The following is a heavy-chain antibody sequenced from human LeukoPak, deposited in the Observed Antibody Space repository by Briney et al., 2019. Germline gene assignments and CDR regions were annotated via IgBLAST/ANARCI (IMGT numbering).Heavy chain of an antibody. CDR2: IYPGDSDT. V-gene: IGHV5-51*01. Sequence: GESLKISCKDSGHSFTTYWIGWVRQMPGKGLEWMGIIYPGDSDTRYSPSFQGQVTISADRSISTAHLQWSSLKASDTAMYYCARAERLVPNYYDSSGYYYALGYWGQGTLVTVSS. J-gene: IGHJ4*02. CDR1: GHSFTTYW. CDR3: ARAERLVPNYYDSSGYYYALGY. D-gene: IGHD3-22*01.